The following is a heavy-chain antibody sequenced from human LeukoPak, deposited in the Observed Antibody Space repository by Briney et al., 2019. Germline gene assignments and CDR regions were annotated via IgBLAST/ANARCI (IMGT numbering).Heavy chain of an antibody. V-gene: IGHV4-31*02. CDR2: ISYSGNT. CDR1: GGSISSGGYY. J-gene: IGHJ2*01. Sequence: HPSETLSLTCTVSGGSISSGGYYWSWIRQHPGKGLEWLGYISYSGNTYYNPSLKSRLAISVDTSKNQFSLKLSSVTAADTAVYFCARENYFARSGHTLRYFDLWGRGPLVTVSS. D-gene: IGHD3-22*01. CDR3: ARENYFARSGHTLRYFDL.